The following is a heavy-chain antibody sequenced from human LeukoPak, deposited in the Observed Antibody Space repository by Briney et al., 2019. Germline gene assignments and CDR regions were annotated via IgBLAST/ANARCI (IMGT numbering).Heavy chain of an antibody. D-gene: IGHD2/OR15-2a*01. J-gene: IGHJ6*02. CDR3: ARDILPYYYYGMDV. V-gene: IGHV3-30-3*01. Sequence: GGSLRLSCAASGFTFSSYAMHWVRQAPGKGLEWVAVISYDGSNKYYADSVKGRFTISRDNSKNTLYLQMNSLRAEDTAVYYCARDILPYYYYGMDVWGQGTMVTVSS. CDR1: GFTFSSYA. CDR2: ISYDGSNK.